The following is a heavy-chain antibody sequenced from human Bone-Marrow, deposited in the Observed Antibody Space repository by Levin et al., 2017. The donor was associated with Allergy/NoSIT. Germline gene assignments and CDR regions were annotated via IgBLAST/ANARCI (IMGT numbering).Heavy chain of an antibody. D-gene: IGHD5-12*01. CDR1: GFTFNTYG. J-gene: IGHJ4*02. CDR3: ACDAVGYDFQYFFDF. V-gene: IGHV3-21*01. Sequence: GESLKISCAASGFTFNTYGMNWVRQAPGKGLEWVSTISSSSNYIYYADSMKGRFTIFRDNAKNSLFLQMKSLRAEDTAVYYCACDAVGYDFQYFFDFWGQGTLVTVSS. CDR2: ISSSSNYI.